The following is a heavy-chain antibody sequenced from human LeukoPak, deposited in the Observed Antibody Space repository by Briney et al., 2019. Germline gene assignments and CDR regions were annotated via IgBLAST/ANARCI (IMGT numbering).Heavy chain of an antibody. CDR3: ARDGVPAAVVYFGY. V-gene: IGHV3-30-3*01. CDR1: GGTLSSYA. J-gene: IGHJ4*02. D-gene: IGHD2-2*01. Sequence: SCKASGGTLSSYAMHWVRQAPGKGLEWVGVISYDGSNKYYADSVKGRFTISRDNYKNTLYLQMDSLRAEATAVYYCARDGVPAAVVYFGYWGQGTMVTVAS. CDR2: ISYDGSNK.